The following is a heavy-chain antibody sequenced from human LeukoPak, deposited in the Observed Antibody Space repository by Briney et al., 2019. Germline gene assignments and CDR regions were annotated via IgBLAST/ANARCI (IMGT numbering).Heavy chain of an antibody. V-gene: IGHV4-38-2*01. D-gene: IGHD6-13*01. CDR2: IYHSGST. CDR3: ASQRGSGYSTNRRWFDP. J-gene: IGHJ5*02. Sequence: SETLSLTCAVSGYSISSGYYWGWIRQPPGKGLEWIGSIYHSGSTYYNPSLKSRVTISVDTSKNQFSLKLSSVTAADTAVYYCASQRGSGYSTNRRWFDPWGQGTLVTVSS. CDR1: GYSISSGYY.